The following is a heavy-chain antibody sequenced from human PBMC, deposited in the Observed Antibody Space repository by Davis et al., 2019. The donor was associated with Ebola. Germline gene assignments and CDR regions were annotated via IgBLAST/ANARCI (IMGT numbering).Heavy chain of an antibody. D-gene: IGHD4-11*01. J-gene: IGHJ3*02. Sequence: KVSCKGSGNSFTNYWIGWVRQMPGKGLEWMGIIYTGDSDTRYSPSFRGQVTISAEKSIRAAYLQWSNLKASDTAMYYCATLRRTVTGMDDAFDIWGQGTMVTVS. CDR3: ATLRRTVTGMDDAFDI. V-gene: IGHV5-51*01. CDR2: IYTGDSDT. CDR1: GNSFTNYW.